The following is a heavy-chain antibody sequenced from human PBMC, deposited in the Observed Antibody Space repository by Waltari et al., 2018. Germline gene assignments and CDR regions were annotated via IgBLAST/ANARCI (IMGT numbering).Heavy chain of an antibody. Sequence: QVQLVESGGGVVQPGGSLRLSCAASGFTFSSYGMHWVRQAPGKGLELVASIRYDGSNKYYAESVKGRFTISRDNSKNTLYLQMNSLRAEDTAVYYCAKGPAAFYYYYMDVWGKGTTVTISS. J-gene: IGHJ6*03. CDR2: IRYDGSNK. CDR3: AKGPAAFYYYYMDV. D-gene: IGHD2-2*01. V-gene: IGHV3-30*02. CDR1: GFTFSSYG.